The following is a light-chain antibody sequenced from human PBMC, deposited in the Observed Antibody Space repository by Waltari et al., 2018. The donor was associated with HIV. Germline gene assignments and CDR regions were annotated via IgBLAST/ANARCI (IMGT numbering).Light chain of an antibody. CDR3: QSGDSTGTSMI. Sequence: SDELTQPPSVSVSPGQTARITCSGDALPKQYVYWYQQKPGQTPVVVMNKDTERPSWIPERFSGSSSGTTVTLTISGVQAEDEGDYYCQSGDSTGTSMIFGGGTKLTVL. CDR1: ALPKQY. V-gene: IGLV3-25*03. CDR2: KDT. J-gene: IGLJ2*01.